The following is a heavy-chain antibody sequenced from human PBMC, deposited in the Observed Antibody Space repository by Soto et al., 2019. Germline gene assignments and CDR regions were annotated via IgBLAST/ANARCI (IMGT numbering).Heavy chain of an antibody. Sequence: SVKVSCKASGGTFSSYAISWVRQAPGQGLEWMGGIIPIFGTANYAQKFQGRVTITADKSTSTAYTELSSLRSEDTAVYYCARDPGGVTGTDPWGQGTLVTVYS. J-gene: IGHJ5*02. CDR1: GGTFSSYA. V-gene: IGHV1-69*06. D-gene: IGHD1-20*01. CDR3: ARDPGGVTGTDP. CDR2: IIPIFGTA.